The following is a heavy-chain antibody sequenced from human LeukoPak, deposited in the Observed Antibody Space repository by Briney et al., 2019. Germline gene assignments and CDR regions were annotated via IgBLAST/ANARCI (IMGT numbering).Heavy chain of an antibody. CDR3: ARQTSSGWYKGLFEDY. D-gene: IGHD6-19*01. Sequence: GESLKISCKGSGYSFTSYWIGWVRQMPGKGLEWMGIIYPGDSDTRYSPSFQGQVTISADKSISTAYLQWSSLKASDTAMYYCARQTSSGWYKGLFEDYWGQGTLVTVSS. J-gene: IGHJ4*02. CDR1: GYSFTSYW. V-gene: IGHV5-51*01. CDR2: IYPGDSDT.